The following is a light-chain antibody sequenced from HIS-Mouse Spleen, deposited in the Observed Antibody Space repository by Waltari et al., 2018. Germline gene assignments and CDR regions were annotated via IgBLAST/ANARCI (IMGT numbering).Light chain of an antibody. CDR3: NSRDSSGNHLSV. V-gene: IGLV3-19*01. CDR1: SLRSYY. J-gene: IGLJ1*01. Sequence: SSELTQDPAVSVALGQTVRITCQGDSLRSYYAHWYQQKPGQAPVLVIYGKNNRPSGIPDRFSGSSSGNTASLTITGAQAEDEADYYCNSRDSSGNHLSVFGTGTKVTVL. CDR2: GKN.